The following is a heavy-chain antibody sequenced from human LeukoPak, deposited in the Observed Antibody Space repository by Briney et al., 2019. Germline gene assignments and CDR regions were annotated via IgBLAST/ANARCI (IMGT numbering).Heavy chain of an antibody. D-gene: IGHD2/OR15-2a*01. J-gene: IGHJ4*02. CDR1: GFTFSSYW. CDR3: VGEILMDKAFDQ. Sequence: PGGSLRLSCAASGFTFSSYWMSWVRQAPGKGLEWVANIKQDGSEKYYVDSVKGRFTISRDNAKNSLYLQMNSLRAEDTAVYYCVGEILMDKAFDQWGQGTLVTVSS. V-gene: IGHV3-7*01. CDR2: IKQDGSEK.